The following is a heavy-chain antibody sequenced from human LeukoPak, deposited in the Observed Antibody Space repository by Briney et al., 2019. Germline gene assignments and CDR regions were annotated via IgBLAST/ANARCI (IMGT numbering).Heavy chain of an antibody. Sequence: ASVKVPCKASGYTFTGHYMHWVRQAPGQGLEWMGWINPNNGGTNYAQKFQGRVTMTRDTSISTAYMELSRLRSDDTAVYYCAREVYDILTGYPAWGQGTLVTVSS. CDR1: GYTFTGHY. V-gene: IGHV1-2*02. CDR2: INPNNGGT. D-gene: IGHD3-9*01. J-gene: IGHJ5*02. CDR3: AREVYDILTGYPA.